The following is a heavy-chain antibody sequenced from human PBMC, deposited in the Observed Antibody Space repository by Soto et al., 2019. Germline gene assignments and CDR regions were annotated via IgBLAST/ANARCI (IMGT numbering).Heavy chain of an antibody. Sequence: SGGSLRLSCAASGFTFSNYYMTWLRQAPGRGLEWVSTIDYGGTNTYYPDSVKGRFTISRDNSKGALHLQMNSLRADDTAIYYCAVYTRALDSWGRGTLVTVSS. D-gene: IGHD2-2*02. V-gene: IGHV3-23*01. CDR3: AVYTRALDS. J-gene: IGHJ4*02. CDR2: IDYGGTNT. CDR1: GFTFSNYY.